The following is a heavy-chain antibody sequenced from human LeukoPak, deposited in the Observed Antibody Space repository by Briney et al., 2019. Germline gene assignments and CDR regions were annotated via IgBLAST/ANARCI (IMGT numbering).Heavy chain of an antibody. CDR3: ARGVRLYDSSGSLDH. CDR2: INHSGST. Sequence: PSETLSLTCAVYGGSFSGYYWSWIRQPPGKGMEWIGEINHSGSTNYNPSLKSRVTISVDTSKNQFSLKLSSVTAADTAVYYCARGVRLYDSSGSLDHWGQGTLVTVSS. J-gene: IGHJ4*02. V-gene: IGHV4-34*01. D-gene: IGHD3-22*01. CDR1: GGSFSGYY.